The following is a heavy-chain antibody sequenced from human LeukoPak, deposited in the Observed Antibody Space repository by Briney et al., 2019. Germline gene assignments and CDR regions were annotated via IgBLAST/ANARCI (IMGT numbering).Heavy chain of an antibody. CDR3: ARDRRVTIFGVVIIPSYYYYYGMDV. CDR1: GGSFSGYY. CDR2: INHSGST. J-gene: IGHJ6*02. Sequence: SETLSLTCAVYGGSFSGYYWSWIRQPPGKGLEWIGEINHSGSTNYNPSLKSRVTISVDTSKNQFSLKLSSVTAADTAVYYCARDRRVTIFGVVIIPSYYYYYGMDVWSQGTTVTVSS. D-gene: IGHD3-3*01. V-gene: IGHV4-34*01.